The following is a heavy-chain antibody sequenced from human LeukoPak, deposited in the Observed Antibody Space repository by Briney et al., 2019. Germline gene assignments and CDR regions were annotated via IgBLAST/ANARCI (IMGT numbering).Heavy chain of an antibody. J-gene: IGHJ4*02. V-gene: IGHV3-30*02. D-gene: IGHD4-23*01. CDR3: VKNYGGKSVFGY. Sequence: GGSLRLSCAASGFTFSSSGMHWVRQAPGKGLEWVAFIAYDGNYRDHTDSVRGRFTIPRDNSKNTLHLQMDSLRTEDTAIYYCVKNYGGKSVFGYWGQGTLVTVSS. CDR2: IAYDGNYR. CDR1: GFTFSSSG.